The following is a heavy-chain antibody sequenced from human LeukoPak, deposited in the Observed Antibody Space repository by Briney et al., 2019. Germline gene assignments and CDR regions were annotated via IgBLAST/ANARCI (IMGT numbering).Heavy chain of an antibody. CDR1: GFTFGVYA. D-gene: IGHD3-16*02. CDR3: TRDGDYIWGSYRNFDY. Sequence: GRSLRLSCTASGFTFGVYAMSWLRQAPGKGLESVGFIRSIVYGGTTEYAASVEGRFTTSRDDSQSIAYLQRNSLKSEGTAVYSCTRDGDYIWGSYRNFDYWGQGALVTVSS. V-gene: IGHV3-49*03. J-gene: IGHJ4*02. CDR2: IRSIVYGGTT.